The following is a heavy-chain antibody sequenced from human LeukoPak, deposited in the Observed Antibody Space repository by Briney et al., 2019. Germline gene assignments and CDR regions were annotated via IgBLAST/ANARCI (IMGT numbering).Heavy chain of an antibody. CDR3: AKRLPIDH. CDR1: GFTVSSSY. D-gene: IGHD4-11*01. J-gene: IGHJ4*02. Sequence: GGSLRLSCAASGFTVSSSYMTWVRQAPGKGLEWVSAVSGSAGSSYYADSVKGRFTISRDNSKNTLYLQMNSLRAEDTAVYYCAKRLPIDHWGQGTLVTVSS. CDR2: VSGSAGSS. V-gene: IGHV3-23*01.